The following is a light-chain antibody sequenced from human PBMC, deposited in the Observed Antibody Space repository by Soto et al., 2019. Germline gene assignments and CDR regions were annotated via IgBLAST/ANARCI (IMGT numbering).Light chain of an antibody. V-gene: IGKV3-11*01. J-gene: IGKJ1*01. Sequence: EIVLTQSPATLSSFPGDRVTLSCRASQYINTRLAWYQHRPGQAPRLLIYQTSIRAAGIPARFSASGSGTGFTLTIGDVQPEDFALYYCHQRQSWPRTFGQGTKVDSK. CDR3: HQRQSWPRT. CDR1: QYINTR. CDR2: QTS.